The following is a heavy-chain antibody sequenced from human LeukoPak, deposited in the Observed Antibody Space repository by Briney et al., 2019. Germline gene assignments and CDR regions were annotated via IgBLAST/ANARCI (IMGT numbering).Heavy chain of an antibody. V-gene: IGHV3-23*01. CDR2: ISGSDDNT. CDR1: GFTFNNYA. CDR3: ANDFDH. Sequence: GGSLRLSCAASGFTFNNYAMSWVRQAPGKGLEWVSTISGSDDNTYYADSVKGRFTISRDISKNTLYLQMNSLRADDTAVYYCANDFDHWGQGTLVTVSS. J-gene: IGHJ4*02.